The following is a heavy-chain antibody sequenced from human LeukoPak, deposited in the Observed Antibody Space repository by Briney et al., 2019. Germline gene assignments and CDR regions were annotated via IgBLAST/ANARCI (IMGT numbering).Heavy chain of an antibody. CDR1: GFTFRSYW. CDR3: VRDLYSYGWTDY. D-gene: IGHD3-16*01. CDR2: INSDGSRI. J-gene: IGHJ4*02. Sequence: GGSLRLSCAASGFTFRSYWIHWVRQGPGKGLVWVSRINSDGSRINYADSVKGLFTISRENAKNTVYLQMNSLRAEDTAVYYCVRDLYSYGWTDYWGQGTLVTVSS. V-gene: IGHV3-74*01.